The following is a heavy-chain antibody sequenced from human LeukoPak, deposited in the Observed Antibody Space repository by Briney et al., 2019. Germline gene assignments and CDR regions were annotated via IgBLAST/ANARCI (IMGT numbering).Heavy chain of an antibody. CDR1: GYTFTGCY. Sequence: ASVKVSCKASGYTFTGCYMHWVRQAPGQGLEWMGWINPNSGGTNYAQKFQGRVTMTRDTSISTAYMELSRLRSDDTAVYYCARESKRIQLWLREYYFDYWGQGTLVTVSS. J-gene: IGHJ4*02. V-gene: IGHV1-2*02. D-gene: IGHD5-18*01. CDR3: ARESKRIQLWLREYYFDY. CDR2: INPNSGGT.